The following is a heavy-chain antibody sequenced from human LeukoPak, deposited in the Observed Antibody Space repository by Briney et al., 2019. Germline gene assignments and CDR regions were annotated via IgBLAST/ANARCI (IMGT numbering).Heavy chain of an antibody. D-gene: IGHD3-3*01. CDR2: ISSSSSYI. J-gene: IGHJ2*01. CDR3: ASNLAYYDFWSGPIRLDYWYFDL. Sequence: PGGSLRLSCAASGFTFSSYSMNWVRQAPGKGLEWVSSISSSSSYIYYADSVKGRFTISRDNAKNSLYLQMNSLRAEDTAVYYCASNLAYYDFWSGPIRLDYWYFDLWGRGTLVTVPS. CDR1: GFTFSSYS. V-gene: IGHV3-21*01.